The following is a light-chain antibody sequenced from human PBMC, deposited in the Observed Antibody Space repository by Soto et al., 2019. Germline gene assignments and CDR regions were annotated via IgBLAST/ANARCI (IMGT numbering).Light chain of an antibody. Sequence: EIVLTQSPGTLSLSPGERATLSCRASQSVSSSYLAWYQQKPGQAPRLLIYGASSRATGIPDRFSGSGSGTDFTLTISRLEPEDFAVYYCQHYGPSPRLTFGGGTKVA. CDR3: QHYGPSPRLT. V-gene: IGKV3-20*01. CDR1: QSVSSSY. CDR2: GAS. J-gene: IGKJ4*01.